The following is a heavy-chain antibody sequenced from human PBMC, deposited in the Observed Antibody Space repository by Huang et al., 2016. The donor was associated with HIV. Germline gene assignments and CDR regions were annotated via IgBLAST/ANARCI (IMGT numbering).Heavy chain of an antibody. CDR2: IGGVGGNT. D-gene: IGHD3-3*01. V-gene: IGHV3-23*01. J-gene: IGHJ6*02. Sequence: EVQLLESGGGLVQPGGSLRLACAASGFTFISYGMGWGGRDAGKGLGWVSAIGGVGGNTYYADSVKGRFTISRDNSKNTLFLQMSGLRAEDTAVYYCSRDDFWSGYSDYYGLDVWGQGTTVTVSS. CDR3: SRDDFWSGYSDYYGLDV. CDR1: GFTFISYG.